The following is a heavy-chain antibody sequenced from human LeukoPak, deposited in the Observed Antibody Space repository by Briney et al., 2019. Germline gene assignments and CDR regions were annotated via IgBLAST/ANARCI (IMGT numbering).Heavy chain of an antibody. CDR2: ISSSSSYI. Sequence: GGSLRLSCAASGFTFSSYSMNWVRQAPGKGLEWASSISSSSSYIYYADSVKGRFTISRDNAKNSLYLQMNSLRAEDTAVYYCATQLSLSGNWFDPWGQGTLVTVSS. D-gene: IGHD6-13*01. V-gene: IGHV3-21*01. CDR3: ATQLSLSGNWFDP. CDR1: GFTFSSYS. J-gene: IGHJ5*02.